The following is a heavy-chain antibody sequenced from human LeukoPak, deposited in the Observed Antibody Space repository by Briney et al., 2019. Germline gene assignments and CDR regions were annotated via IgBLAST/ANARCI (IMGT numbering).Heavy chain of an antibody. V-gene: IGHV4-4*07. CDR2: IYTSGST. Sequence: SETLSLTCTVSGGSISSYYWSWIRQPAGKGLEWIGRIYTSGSTNYNPSLKSRVTMSVDTSKNQFSLKLSSVTAADTAMYYCARDREEYSSSWYNVGAFDIWGQGTMVTVSS. J-gene: IGHJ3*02. D-gene: IGHD6-13*01. CDR3: ARDREEYSSSWYNVGAFDI. CDR1: GGSISSYY.